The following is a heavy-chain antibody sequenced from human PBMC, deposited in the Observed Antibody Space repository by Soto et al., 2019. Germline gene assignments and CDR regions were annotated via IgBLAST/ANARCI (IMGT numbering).Heavy chain of an antibody. Sequence: EVQLLESGGGLVKPGGSLRLSCAASGFTFRNAWMSWVRQAPGKGLEWIGRIKSNIDGGTTDYDAPVKGRFTISRDDSKNTLYLQMNSLKTADTAVYYCIIVVVDRSVPLGLGFWGQGTLVTVSS. CDR2: IKSNIDGGTT. J-gene: IGHJ4*02. CDR3: IIVVVDRSVPLGLGF. D-gene: IGHD3-22*01. V-gene: IGHV3-15*01. CDR1: GFTFRNAW.